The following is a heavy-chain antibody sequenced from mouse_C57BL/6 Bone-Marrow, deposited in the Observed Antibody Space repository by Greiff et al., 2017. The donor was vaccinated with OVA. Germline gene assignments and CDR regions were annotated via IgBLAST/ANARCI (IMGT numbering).Heavy chain of an antibody. CDR2: IDPSDSYT. D-gene: IGHD3-2*02. CDR3: ARGAQATSFAY. CDR1: GYTFTSYW. V-gene: IGHV1-50*01. J-gene: IGHJ3*01. Sequence: VQLQQPGAELVKPGASVKLSCKASGYTFTSYWMQWVKQRPGQGLEWIGEIDPSDSYTNYNQKFKGKATLTVDTSSSTAYMQLSSLTSEDSAVYYCARGAQATSFAYWGQGTLVTVSA.